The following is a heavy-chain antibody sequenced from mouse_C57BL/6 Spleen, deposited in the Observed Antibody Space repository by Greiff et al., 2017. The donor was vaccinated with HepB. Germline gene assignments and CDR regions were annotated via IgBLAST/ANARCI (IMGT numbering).Heavy chain of an antibody. CDR1: GYTFTSYW. CDR3: ARGDYGYHERGYYAMDY. D-gene: IGHD2-2*01. CDR2: INPSNGGT. J-gene: IGHJ4*01. V-gene: IGHV1-53*01. Sequence: VQLQQSGTELVKPGASVKLSCKASGYTFTSYWMHWVKQRPGQGLEWIGNINPSNGGTNYNEKFKSKATLTVDKSSSTAYMQLSSLTSEDSAVYVCARGDYGYHERGYYAMDYWGQGTSVTVSS.